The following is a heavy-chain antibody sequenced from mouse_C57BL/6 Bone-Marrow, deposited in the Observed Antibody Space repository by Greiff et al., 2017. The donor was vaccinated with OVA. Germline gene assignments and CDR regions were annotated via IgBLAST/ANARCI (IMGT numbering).Heavy chain of an antibody. J-gene: IGHJ1*03. CDR3: AMPALLRWGYFDV. D-gene: IGHD1-1*01. Sequence: VQLQQPGAELVKPGASVKVSCKASGYTFTSYWMHWVKQRPGQGLEWIGRIHPSDSDTNYNQKFKGKATLTVDKSSSTAYMQRSSLTSEDSAVYYCAMPALLRWGYFDVWGTGTTVTVSS. CDR1: GYTFTSYW. V-gene: IGHV1-74*01. CDR2: IHPSDSDT.